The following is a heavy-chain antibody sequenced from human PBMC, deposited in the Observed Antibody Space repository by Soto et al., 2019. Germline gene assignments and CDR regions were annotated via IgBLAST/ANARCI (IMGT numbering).Heavy chain of an antibody. Sequence: EVQLLESGGGLVQAGGALRLSCAASGFTFSRDGMSWVRQAPGKRLAWVSLITDNGGSTYYADSVKGRFTISRDNTKNTLFLQMNSLRAEDTAVYYCAKERATTTAFDYWGQGALVTVSS. CDR3: AKERATTTAFDY. V-gene: IGHV3-23*01. CDR2: ITDNGGST. D-gene: IGHD4-17*01. J-gene: IGHJ4*02. CDR1: GFTFSRDG.